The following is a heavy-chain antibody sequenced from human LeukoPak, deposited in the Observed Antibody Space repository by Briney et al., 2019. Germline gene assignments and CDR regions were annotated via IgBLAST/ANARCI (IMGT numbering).Heavy chain of an antibody. V-gene: IGHV3-64*01. CDR1: GFTFSSYA. J-gene: IGHJ4*02. CDR3: AREVFYGSGSNYYFDY. Sequence: GGSLRLSCAASGFTFSSYAMHWVRQAPGKGLEYVSAISSNGGSTYYANSVKGRFTISRDNSKNTLYLQMGSLRAEDMAVYYCAREVFYGSGSNYYFDYWGQGTLVTVSS. D-gene: IGHD3-10*01. CDR2: ISSNGGST.